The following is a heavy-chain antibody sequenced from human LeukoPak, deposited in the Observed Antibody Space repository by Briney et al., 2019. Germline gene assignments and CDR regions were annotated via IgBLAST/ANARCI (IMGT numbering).Heavy chain of an antibody. D-gene: IGHD2-15*01. J-gene: IGHJ4*02. CDR2: IWYDGSNK. V-gene: IGHV3-33*06. Sequence: PGGSLKLSCAASGFTFSNYGMHWVRQAPGKGLEWVAIIWYDGSNKNYADSVKGRFTISRDNSKNTLYLQMNSLRAEDTAVYYCAKDAPYSLDYWGQGTQVTVSS. CDR1: GFTFSNYG. CDR3: AKDAPYSLDY.